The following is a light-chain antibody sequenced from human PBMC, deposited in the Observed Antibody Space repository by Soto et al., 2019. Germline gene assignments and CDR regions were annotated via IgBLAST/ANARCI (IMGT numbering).Light chain of an antibody. V-gene: IGKV3-20*01. CDR1: QTVNSDY. Sequence: EIVLTQSPGTLSLSPGETATLSCRASQTVNSDYLAWFQQKPGQAPRLLIYGASNRATGIPDRFSGSGSGTDFTLTISRLEPEDFAMYYCQQFGTSRLTFGGGTKVDIK. CDR2: GAS. CDR3: QQFGTSRLT. J-gene: IGKJ4*01.